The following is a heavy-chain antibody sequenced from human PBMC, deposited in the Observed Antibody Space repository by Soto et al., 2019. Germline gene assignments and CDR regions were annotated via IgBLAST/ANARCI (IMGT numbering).Heavy chain of an antibody. D-gene: IGHD5-18*01. CDR1: GGSISSSSYY. J-gene: IGHJ4*02. CDR3: ASECRRRGYSFDDY. V-gene: IGHV4-39*01. Sequence: QLQLQESGPGLVKPSETLSLTCTVSGGSISSSSYYWGWIRQPPGKGLEWIGSIYYSRSTYYNPSLKSRVTITVDTSKHPFSPELSSVTAADTAVYYCASECRRRGYSFDDYWGQGTLVTVSS. CDR2: IYYSRST.